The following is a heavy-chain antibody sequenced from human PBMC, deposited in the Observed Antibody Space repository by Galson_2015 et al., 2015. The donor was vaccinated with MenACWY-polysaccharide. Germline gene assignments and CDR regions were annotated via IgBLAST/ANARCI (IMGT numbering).Heavy chain of an antibody. V-gene: IGHV4-61*03. CDR1: GGSVSSGNYY. D-gene: IGHD2-15*01. J-gene: IGHJ2*01. CDR2: IYNSGST. Sequence: ETLSLTCTVSGGSVSSGNYYWSWIRRPPGKGLEWIGYIYNSGSTDYNPSLKSRVTISVDTSNNLFSLKLTSVTAADTAVYYCAGGYCGAGTRSSHWFFDLWGRGTLVAVSS. CDR3: AGGYCGAGTRSSHWFFDL.